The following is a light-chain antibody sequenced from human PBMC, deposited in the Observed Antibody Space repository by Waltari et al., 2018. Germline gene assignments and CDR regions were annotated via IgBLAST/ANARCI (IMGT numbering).Light chain of an antibody. CDR1: QTISNY. CDR3: QQSYSAPLT. J-gene: IGKJ4*01. Sequence: DIQMTQSPSSLSASVGDRVTVTCRASQTISNYLNWYQQRPGKAPKLLVYGASSLQSGVPSRFSDRGSGTDFTLTISSLQPEDFATYYCQQSYSAPLTFGGGTKVEIE. V-gene: IGKV1-39*01. CDR2: GAS.